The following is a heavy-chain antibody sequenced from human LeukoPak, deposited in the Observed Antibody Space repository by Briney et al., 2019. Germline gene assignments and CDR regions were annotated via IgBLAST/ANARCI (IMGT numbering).Heavy chain of an antibody. Sequence: PGRSLRLSCAASGFTFSSYGMHWVRQAPGKGLEWVGRIRKKRERYSTEYAASVKGRFVISRDDSKSSLYLQMNSLRTEDTAVYYCVRDNWGTDYWGQGTLVTVSS. J-gene: IGHJ4*02. CDR2: IRKKRERYST. CDR1: GFTFSSYG. V-gene: IGHV3-72*01. CDR3: VRDNWGTDY. D-gene: IGHD7-27*01.